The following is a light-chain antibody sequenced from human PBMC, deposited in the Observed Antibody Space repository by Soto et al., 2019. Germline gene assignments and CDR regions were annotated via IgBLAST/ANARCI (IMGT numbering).Light chain of an antibody. J-gene: IGKJ1*01. CDR1: QSVSSN. Sequence: MTQYPATLSVSPGERATLSCRAGQSVSSNLAWYQQKPGQAPRLLMYGAFTRATGIPARFSGSGSGTEFILTISSLHSQDFAVYYCQQYNNWLTWTFCHGTQVDI. CDR2: GAF. V-gene: IGKV3-15*01. CDR3: QQYNNWLTWT.